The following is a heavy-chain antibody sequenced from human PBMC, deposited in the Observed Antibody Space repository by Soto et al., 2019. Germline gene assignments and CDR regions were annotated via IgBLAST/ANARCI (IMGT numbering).Heavy chain of an antibody. CDR3: ARDRKWIQLDYYYGMDV. Sequence: QVQLQESGPGLVKPSGTLSLTCAVSGGSISSSNWWSWVRQPPGKGLEWIGEIYHSGSTNYNPSLKSRVTISVDKSKNQFSLKLSSVTAADTAVYYCARDRKWIQLDYYYGMDVWGQGTPVTVSS. J-gene: IGHJ6*02. D-gene: IGHD1-1*01. CDR2: IYHSGST. V-gene: IGHV4-4*02. CDR1: GGSISSSNW.